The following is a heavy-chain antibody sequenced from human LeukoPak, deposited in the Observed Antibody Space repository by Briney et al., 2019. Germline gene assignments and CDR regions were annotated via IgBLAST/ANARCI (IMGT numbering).Heavy chain of an antibody. CDR1: GFTFSSYG. CDR2: ISYDGSNK. D-gene: IGHD5-12*01. CDR3: AKVEPDMYSGHEPFDY. V-gene: IGHV3-30*18. J-gene: IGHJ4*02. Sequence: PGRSLRLSCAASGFTFSSYGMHWVRQAPGKGLEWVAVISYDGSNKYYADSVKGRFTISRDNSKNTLYLQMNSLRAEDTAVYYCAKVEPDMYSGHEPFDYWGQGTLVTVSS.